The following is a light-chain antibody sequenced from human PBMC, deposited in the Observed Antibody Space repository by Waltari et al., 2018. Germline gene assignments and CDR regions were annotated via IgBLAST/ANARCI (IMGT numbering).Light chain of an antibody. J-gene: IGKJ4*01. CDR2: GDS. V-gene: IGKV3-15*01. CDR3: QQYNNWPLT. CDR1: RSVNSN. Sequence: EVVLTQSPDTLSVSPGERATLSCRTSRSVNSNLAWYQHKPGQAPRLLMYGDSTRPTGIPARFSGSESGTEFTLTITSLQSEDFAVYYCQQYNNWPLTFGGGTKVEI.